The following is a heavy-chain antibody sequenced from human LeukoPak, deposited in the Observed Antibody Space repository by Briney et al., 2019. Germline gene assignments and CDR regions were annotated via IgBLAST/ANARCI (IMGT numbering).Heavy chain of an antibody. CDR1: GFTFSSYG. D-gene: IGHD1-26*01. Sequence: GGSLRLSCAASGFTFSSYGMHWVRQAPGKGMEWVAVISYDGSNKYYADSVKGRFTISRDNSKNTLYLQMNSLRAEDTAVYYCAKVRSRVQWDLDYWGQGTLVTVSS. V-gene: IGHV3-30*18. CDR3: AKVRSRVQWDLDY. J-gene: IGHJ4*02. CDR2: ISYDGSNK.